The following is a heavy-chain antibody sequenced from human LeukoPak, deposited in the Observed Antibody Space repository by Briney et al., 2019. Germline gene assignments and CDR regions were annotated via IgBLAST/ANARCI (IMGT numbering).Heavy chain of an antibody. V-gene: IGHV3-21*01. CDR3: ARGEAQPQYCTNGVCYQFDY. CDR2: IIISRRYI. J-gene: IGHJ4*02. Sequence: GGSLRPSCAPSAFTLSSSGISSVSQPPRNGRGLVTSIIISRRYIYYAQSVKGRFTISKDNAKNSLYLQMNSRRAEDTAVYYCARGEAQPQYCTNGVCYQFDYWGQGTLVTVSS. D-gene: IGHD2-8*01. CDR1: AFTLSSSG.